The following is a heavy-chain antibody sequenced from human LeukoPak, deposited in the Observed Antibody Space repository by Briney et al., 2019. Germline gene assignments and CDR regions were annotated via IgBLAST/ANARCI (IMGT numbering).Heavy chain of an antibody. Sequence: SVKVSCKASGGTFSSYAISWVRQAPGQGLEWMGGIIPIFGTANYAQKFQGRVTITADKSTSTAYMELSSLRSEDTAVYYCAGEGGGIAARNYYYYYMDVWGKGTTVTVSS. J-gene: IGHJ6*03. CDR2: IIPIFGTA. CDR1: GGTFSSYA. V-gene: IGHV1-69*06. CDR3: AGEGGGIAARNYYYYYMDV. D-gene: IGHD6-6*01.